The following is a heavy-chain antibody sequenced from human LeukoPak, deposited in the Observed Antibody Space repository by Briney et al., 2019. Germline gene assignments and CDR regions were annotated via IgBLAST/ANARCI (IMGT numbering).Heavy chain of an antibody. Sequence: GGSLRLSCEASGFTFRSSGMRWVRQAPGKGLEWEALIAYDGSEKYYADSVKGRFTISRDNAKNSLYLQMNSLRDEDTAVYYCARDFSYAFDIWGQGTMVTVSS. J-gene: IGHJ3*02. CDR3: ARDFSYAFDI. D-gene: IGHD2/OR15-2a*01. CDR1: GFTFRSSG. CDR2: IAYDGSEK. V-gene: IGHV3-30*03.